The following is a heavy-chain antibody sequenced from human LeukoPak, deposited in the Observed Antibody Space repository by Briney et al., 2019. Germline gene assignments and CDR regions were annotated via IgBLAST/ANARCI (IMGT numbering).Heavy chain of an antibody. Sequence: GGSLRLSCAAPGFTFTNYGMHWVRQAPGKGLEWVSSITRSSDYIYYADSVKGRFTISRDNARNSLYLQMNSLRAEDTAVYFCARVWDYYDSSGYYYVHYFDYWGQGSLVTVSS. CDR2: ITRSSDYI. D-gene: IGHD3-22*01. CDR3: ARVWDYYDSSGYYYVHYFDY. CDR1: GFTFTNYG. J-gene: IGHJ4*02. V-gene: IGHV3-21*01.